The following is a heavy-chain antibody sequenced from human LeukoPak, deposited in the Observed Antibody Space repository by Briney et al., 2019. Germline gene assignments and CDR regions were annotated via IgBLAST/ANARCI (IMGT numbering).Heavy chain of an antibody. J-gene: IGHJ6*03. CDR1: GFTFDDYA. Sequence: GGSLRLSCAASGFTFDDYAMHWVRQAPGKGLEWVSGISWKSDRIGYADSVKGRFTISRDNAKNSLYLQMNSLRAEDTALYYCAKSGIIQGYYFYYMDVWGKGTTVTISS. CDR2: ISWKSDRI. V-gene: IGHV3-9*01. CDR3: AKSGIIQGYYFYYMDV. D-gene: IGHD5-18*01.